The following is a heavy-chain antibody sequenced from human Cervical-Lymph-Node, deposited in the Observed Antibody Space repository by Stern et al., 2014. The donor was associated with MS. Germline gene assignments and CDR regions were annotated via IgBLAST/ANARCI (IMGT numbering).Heavy chain of an antibody. Sequence: VQLVESGAEVTKPGSSVKVSCQASGGTFSKFPSSWVRQDPGQGLEWMGGVFPVFGTPTYAQEFRGRVRITADVSTSTVYMELSSLRSDDTAVYYCALSSETSDRWYSLGYDLWGQGTLVTVSS. CDR1: GGTFSKFP. J-gene: IGHJ5*02. CDR3: ALSSETSDRWYSLGYDL. CDR2: VFPVFGTP. V-gene: IGHV1-69*01. D-gene: IGHD6-13*01.